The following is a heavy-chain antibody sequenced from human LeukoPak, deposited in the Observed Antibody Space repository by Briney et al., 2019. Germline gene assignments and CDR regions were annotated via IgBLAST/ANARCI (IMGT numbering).Heavy chain of an antibody. CDR1: GGSISSYY. D-gene: IGHD6-6*01. CDR2: IYTSGST. CDR3: ARMYSSSTWFDP. V-gene: IGHV4-4*09. Sequence: SETLSLTCTVSGGSISSYYWSWIRQPPGKGLEWIGYIYTSGSTNYNPSLKSLVTIYVDTSKNQFSLKLRSVTAADTAVYYCARMYSSSTWFDPCRQPTLVTLSP. J-gene: IGHJ5*02.